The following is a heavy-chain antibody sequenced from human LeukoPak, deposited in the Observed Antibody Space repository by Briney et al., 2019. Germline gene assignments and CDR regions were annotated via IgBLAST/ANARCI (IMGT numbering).Heavy chain of an antibody. CDR3: ARDTGLWYYGSGRDSTRNYYYYGMDV. V-gene: IGHV1-18*01. Sequence: ASVKVSCKASGYTFTSYGISWVRQAPGQGLEWMGWISAYNGNTNYAQKLQGRVTMTTDTSTSIAYMELRSLRSDDTAVYYCARDTGLWYYGSGRDSTRNYYYYGMDVWGQGTTVTVSS. CDR2: ISAYNGNT. J-gene: IGHJ6*02. CDR1: GYTFTSYG. D-gene: IGHD3-10*01.